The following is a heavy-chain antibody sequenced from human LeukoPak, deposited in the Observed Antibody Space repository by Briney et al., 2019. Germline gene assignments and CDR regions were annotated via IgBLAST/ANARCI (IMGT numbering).Heavy chain of an antibody. V-gene: IGHV3-23*01. CDR2: ISGDGART. D-gene: IGHD4-17*01. CDR3: AKVRWPGTPYADYLD. CDR1: GFTFSNAW. Sequence: GGSLRLSCATSGFTFSNAWMNWVRQAPGKGLEWVSVISGDGARTFYADSVKGRYSISRDNSKNTLFLQMNSLRVEDSAVYYCAKVRWPGTPYADYLDWGQGTLVTVSS. J-gene: IGHJ4*02.